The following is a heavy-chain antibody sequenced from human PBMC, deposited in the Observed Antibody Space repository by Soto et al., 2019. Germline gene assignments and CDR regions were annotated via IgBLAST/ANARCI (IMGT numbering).Heavy chain of an antibody. V-gene: IGHV7-4-1*01. J-gene: IGHJ6*02. D-gene: IGHD2-2*01. CDR1: GYTFTSYA. CDR3: ARIPPSFCSSTSCYQPHYYYHYGMDV. Sequence: GASVKVSCKASGYTFTSYAMNWVRQAPGQGLEWMGWINTNTGNPTYAQGFTGRFVFSLDTSVSTAYLQICSLKAEDTAVYYCARIPPSFCSSTSCYQPHYYYHYGMDVWGQGTTVTVSS. CDR2: INTNTGNP.